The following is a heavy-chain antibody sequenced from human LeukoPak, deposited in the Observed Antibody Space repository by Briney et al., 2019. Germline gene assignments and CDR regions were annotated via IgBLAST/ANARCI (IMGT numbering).Heavy chain of an antibody. J-gene: IGHJ4*02. CDR1: GGSFSGYY. V-gene: IGHV4-34*01. CDR2: INHSGST. CDR3: ASPGVEMATIGRLYYFDY. D-gene: IGHD5-12*01. Sequence: SETLSLTCAVYGGSFSGYYWSWIRQPPGKGLEWIGEINHSGSTNYNPSLKSRVTISVDTSKNQFSLKLSSVTAADTAVHYCASPGVEMATIGRLYYFDYWGQGTLVTVSS.